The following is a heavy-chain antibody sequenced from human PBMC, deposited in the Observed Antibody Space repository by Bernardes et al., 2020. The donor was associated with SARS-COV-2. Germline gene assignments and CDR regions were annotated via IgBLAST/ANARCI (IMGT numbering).Heavy chain of an antibody. V-gene: IGHV3-33*01. CDR3: ARGEVLRFLEWLSPQYYYYGMDV. CDR2: IWYDGSNK. D-gene: IGHD3-3*01. CDR1: GFTFSSYG. J-gene: IGHJ6*02. Sequence: GGSLRLSCAASGFTFSSYGMHWVRQAPGKWLEWVAVIWYDGSNKYYADSVKGRFTISRDNSKNTLYLQMNSLRAEDTAVYYCARGEVLRFLEWLSPQYYYYGMDVWGQGTTVTVSS.